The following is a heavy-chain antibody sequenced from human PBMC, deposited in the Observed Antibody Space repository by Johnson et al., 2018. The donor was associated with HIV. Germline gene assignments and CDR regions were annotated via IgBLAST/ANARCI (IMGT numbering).Heavy chain of an antibody. D-gene: IGHD3-9*01. CDR2: IYSGGNT. Sequence: VLLVESGGGLVQPGGSLRLSCAASVITVSSSYMSWVRQAPGKGLEWVSVIYSGGNTYYADSVRGRFTISRDNSKNTLYLQMNSLRAEDTALYYCARSYWLSEWNTFDIWGQGTMVTVSS. J-gene: IGHJ3*02. CDR1: VITVSSSY. CDR3: ARSYWLSEWNTFDI. V-gene: IGHV3-66*01.